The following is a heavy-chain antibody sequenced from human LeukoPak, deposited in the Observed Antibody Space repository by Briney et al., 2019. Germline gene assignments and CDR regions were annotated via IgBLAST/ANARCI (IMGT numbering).Heavy chain of an antibody. D-gene: IGHD4-23*01. V-gene: IGHV4-34*01. CDR1: GGSFSGYY. Sequence: SETLSLTCAVYGGSFSGYYWSWIRQPPGKGLEWIGEIDHSGSTNYNPSLKSRVTISVDTSKNQFSLKLSSVTAADTAVYYCARADYGGYFDYWGQGTLVTVSS. CDR3: ARADYGGYFDY. J-gene: IGHJ4*02. CDR2: IDHSGST.